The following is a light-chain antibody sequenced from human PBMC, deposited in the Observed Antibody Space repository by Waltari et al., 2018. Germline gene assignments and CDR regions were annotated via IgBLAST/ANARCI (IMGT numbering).Light chain of an antibody. Sequence: DIQMTQSPSSLSASVGDRVPITCRASQSISNYLNWYQQKPGKAPKFLIYAASSLQSGVPSRFSGSGSGTDFTLTISSLQPEDFATYYCQQSYNTPITFGQGTRLEIK. V-gene: IGKV1-39*01. CDR3: QQSYNTPIT. J-gene: IGKJ5*01. CDR1: QSISNY. CDR2: AAS.